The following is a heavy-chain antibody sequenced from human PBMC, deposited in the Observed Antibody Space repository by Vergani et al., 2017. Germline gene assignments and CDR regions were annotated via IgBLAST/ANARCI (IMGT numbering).Heavy chain of an antibody. D-gene: IGHD1-26*01. V-gene: IGHV1-69*01. Sequence: QVQLVQSGAEVKKPGSSVKVSCKASGGTFSSYAISWVRQAPGQGLEWMGGIIPIFGTANYAQKFQGRVTITADESTSTAYMELSSLRSEDTAVYYCAGAYKAYSGSYWNWFDPWGQGTLVTVSS. J-gene: IGHJ5*02. CDR3: AGAYKAYSGSYWNWFDP. CDR2: IIPIFGTA. CDR1: GGTFSSYA.